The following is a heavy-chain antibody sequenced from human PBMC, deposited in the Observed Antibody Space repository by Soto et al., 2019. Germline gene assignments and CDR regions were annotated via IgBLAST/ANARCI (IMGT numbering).Heavy chain of an antibody. J-gene: IGHJ5*02. Sequence: QVQLVESGGGVVQPGRSLRLSCAASGFTFSSYAMHWVRQAPGKGLEWVAVISYDGSNKYYADSVKGRFTISRDNSKNTLYLQMSSLRAEDTAVYYCARALSGWSDGNWFDPWGQGTLVTVSS. D-gene: IGHD6-19*01. CDR2: ISYDGSNK. V-gene: IGHV3-30-3*01. CDR3: ARALSGWSDGNWFDP. CDR1: GFTFSSYA.